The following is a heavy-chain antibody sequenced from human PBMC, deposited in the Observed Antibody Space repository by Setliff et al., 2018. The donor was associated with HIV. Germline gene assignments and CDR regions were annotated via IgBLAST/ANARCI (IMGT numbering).Heavy chain of an antibody. CDR2: IYQSGST. Sequence: PSETLSLTCAVSGYSISSGYYWGWIRQPPGKGLEWIGTIYQSGSTYYNPSLKSRVTISLDNSKNALYLEMNNLRAEDTAIYYCAKGLDYVDSSGYSYFRLWGQGTQVTVSS. CDR3: AKGLDYVDSSGYSYFRL. CDR1: GYSISSGYY. V-gene: IGHV4-38-2*01. D-gene: IGHD3-22*01. J-gene: IGHJ4*02.